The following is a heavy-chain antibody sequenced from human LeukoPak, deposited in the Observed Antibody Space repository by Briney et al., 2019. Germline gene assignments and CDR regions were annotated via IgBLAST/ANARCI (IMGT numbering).Heavy chain of an antibody. CDR2: ISSSSSTI. CDR1: GFTFSSYS. V-gene: IGHV3-48*04. J-gene: IGHJ4*02. CDR3: ARTTYYYDSSGCYIDY. D-gene: IGHD3-22*01. Sequence: GGPLRLSCAASGFTFSSYSMNWFRQAPGKGLEWVSYISSSSSTIYYADSVKGRFTISRDNAKNSLYLQMNSLRAEDTAVYYCARTTYYYDSSGCYIDYWGQGTLVTVSS.